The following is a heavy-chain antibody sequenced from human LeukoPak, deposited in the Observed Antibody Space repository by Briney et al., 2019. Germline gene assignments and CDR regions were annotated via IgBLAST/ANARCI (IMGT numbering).Heavy chain of an antibody. Sequence: ASVKVSCKASGYTFTGYYMHWVRRAPGQGLEWMGWINPNSGGTNYAQKFQGRVTMTRDTSISTAYMELSRLRSDDTVVYYCARDGWELLPGLDYWGQGTLVTVSS. CDR1: GYTFTGYY. V-gene: IGHV1-2*02. CDR2: INPNSGGT. J-gene: IGHJ4*02. CDR3: ARDGWELLPGLDY. D-gene: IGHD1-26*01.